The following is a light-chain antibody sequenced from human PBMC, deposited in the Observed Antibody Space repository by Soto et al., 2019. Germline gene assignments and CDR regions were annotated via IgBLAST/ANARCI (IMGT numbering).Light chain of an antibody. Sequence: SYELTQPPSVSVAPGKTARITCGGNNIRSKSVHWYQQKPGQAPVLVIYYDSDRPPGIPERFSGSNSGNTATLTISRVEAGDEADYYCQVWDSSSDHVVFGGGTQLTVL. CDR2: YDS. V-gene: IGLV3-21*04. J-gene: IGLJ2*01. CDR1: NIRSKS. CDR3: QVWDSSSDHVV.